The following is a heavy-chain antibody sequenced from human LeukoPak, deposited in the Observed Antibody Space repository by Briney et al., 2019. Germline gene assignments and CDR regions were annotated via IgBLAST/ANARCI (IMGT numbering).Heavy chain of an antibody. CDR2: IYYTGT. CDR1: GGSVGDYY. J-gene: IGHJ4*02. V-gene: IGHV4-59*02. CDR3: ASRKLGNDY. Sequence: SETLSLTCTVSGGSVGDYYWSWIRQSPGKGLEWIGYIYYTGTSYNPSLKSRVTISADTSKNQFSLNLSSVTAADTAVYYCASRKLGNDYWGQGTLVTVSS. D-gene: IGHD7-27*01.